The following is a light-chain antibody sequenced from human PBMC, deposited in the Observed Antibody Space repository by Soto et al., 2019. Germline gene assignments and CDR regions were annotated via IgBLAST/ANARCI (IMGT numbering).Light chain of an antibody. V-gene: IGLV2-14*01. CDR3: SSYSISTAYL. Sequence: SALTQPASVSGSPGQSITISCTGTSSDVGGYDYVSWYQLHPGKAPKLMVFEVSNRPSGVSYRFSGSKSGNTASLTISGLQAKDEADYFCSSYSISTAYLFGTGTKVTVL. CDR1: SSDVGGYDY. J-gene: IGLJ1*01. CDR2: EVS.